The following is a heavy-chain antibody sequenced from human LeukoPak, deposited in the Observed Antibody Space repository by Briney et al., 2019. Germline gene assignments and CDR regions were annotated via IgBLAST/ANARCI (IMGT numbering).Heavy chain of an antibody. CDR3: ARDGPPNKFAAYNWFDP. CDR2: ISSSSSYM. V-gene: IGHV3-21*01. CDR1: GFTFSSYA. J-gene: IGHJ5*02. Sequence: PGGSLRLSCAASGFTFSSYAMNWVRQAPGKGLEWVSSISSSSSYMYYADSVKGRFTISRDNAKNSLYLQMNSLRAEDTAVYYCARDGPPNKFAAYNWFDPWGQGTLVIVSS. D-gene: IGHD6-13*01.